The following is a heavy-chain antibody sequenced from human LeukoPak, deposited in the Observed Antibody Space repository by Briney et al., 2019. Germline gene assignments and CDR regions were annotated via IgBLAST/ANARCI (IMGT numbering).Heavy chain of an antibody. J-gene: IGHJ4*02. CDR2: IYSSGSN. CDR3: AREPASGREPTSGRPLDY. V-gene: IGHV4-4*07. CDR1: GGSFSGYF. D-gene: IGHD5-12*01. Sequence: SETLTLTCTASGGSFSGYFWSWIRQPAGKGLEWIGRIYSSGSNNYNPSLKSRLTMSLDTSKNHLSLNLSSVTAADTAAYYCAREPASGREPTSGRPLDYWGQGTLVTVSS.